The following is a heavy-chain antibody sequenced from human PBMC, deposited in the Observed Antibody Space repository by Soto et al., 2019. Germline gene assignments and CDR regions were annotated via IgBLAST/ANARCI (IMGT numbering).Heavy chain of an antibody. CDR3: AIASRYYDSSGYKPPYYFDY. J-gene: IGHJ4*02. CDR1: GFTFSSYA. Sequence: PGGSLRLSCAASGFTFSSYAMSWVRQAPGKGLEWVSAISGSGGSTYYADSVKGRFTISRDNSKNTLYLQMNSLRAEDTAVYYCAIASRYYDSSGYKPPYYFDYWGKGTLVTVFS. V-gene: IGHV3-23*01. CDR2: ISGSGGST. D-gene: IGHD3-22*01.